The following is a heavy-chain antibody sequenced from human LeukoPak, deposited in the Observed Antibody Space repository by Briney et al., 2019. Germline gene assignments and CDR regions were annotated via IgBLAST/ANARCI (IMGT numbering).Heavy chain of an antibody. J-gene: IGHJ4*02. CDR1: GYTFTGYY. V-gene: IGHV1-2*04. CDR3: ARGTWELPSTFDY. D-gene: IGHD1-26*01. CDR2: INPNSGGT. Sequence: ASVKVSCKASGYTFTGYYMHWVRQAPGQGLEWMGWINPNSGGTNYAQKFQGWVTMTRDTSISTAYMELSRLRSDDTAVCYCARGTWELPSTFDYWGQGTLVTVSS.